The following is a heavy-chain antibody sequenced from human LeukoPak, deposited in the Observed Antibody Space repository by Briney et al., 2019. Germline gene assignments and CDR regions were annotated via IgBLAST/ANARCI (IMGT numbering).Heavy chain of an antibody. Sequence: GGSLRLSCAASGFTFSSYAMHWVRQAPGKGLEWVAVISYDESNKYYADSVKGRFTISRDNSKNTLYLQMNSLRAEDTAVYYCAETYYYDSSGYRRAEYFQHWGQGTLVTVSS. J-gene: IGHJ1*01. V-gene: IGHV3-30-3*01. CDR2: ISYDESNK. D-gene: IGHD3-22*01. CDR3: AETYYYDSSGYRRAEYFQH. CDR1: GFTFSSYA.